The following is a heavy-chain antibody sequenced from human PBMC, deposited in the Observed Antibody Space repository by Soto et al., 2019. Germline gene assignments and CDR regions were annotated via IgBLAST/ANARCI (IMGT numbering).Heavy chain of an antibody. CDR1: GGSISSGDYY. D-gene: IGHD3-16*02. CDR2: IYYSGST. CDR3: ARVLSDDYVWGSYRYIDY. V-gene: IGHV4-30-4*01. Sequence: SETLSLTCTVSGGSISSGDYYWSWIRQPPGKGLEWIGYIYYSGSTYYNPSLKSRVTISVDTSKNQFSLKLSSVTAADTAVYYCARVLSDDYVWGSYRYIDYWGQGTLVTVSS. J-gene: IGHJ4*02.